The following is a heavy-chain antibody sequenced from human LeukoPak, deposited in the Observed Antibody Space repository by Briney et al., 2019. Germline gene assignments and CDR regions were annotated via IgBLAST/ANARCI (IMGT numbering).Heavy chain of an antibody. CDR1: GFTDYG. Sequence: PGGSLRLSCAASGFTDYGMSWVRQAPGKGLEWVSVIYSGGSTYYADSVKGRFTISRDNSKNTLYLQMNSLRAEDTAVYYCARDNVAAAAIDYWGQGTLVTVSS. CDR2: IYSGGST. V-gene: IGHV3-66*01. D-gene: IGHD6-13*01. J-gene: IGHJ4*02. CDR3: ARDNVAAAAIDY.